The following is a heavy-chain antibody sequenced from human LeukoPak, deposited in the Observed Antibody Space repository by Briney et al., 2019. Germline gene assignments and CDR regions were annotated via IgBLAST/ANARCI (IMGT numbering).Heavy chain of an antibody. V-gene: IGHV3-7*01. CDR1: GFAVSTSW. J-gene: IGHJ4*02. CDR2: LQDDGSHQ. CDR3: ATDRGWRTSGYYLYYFEY. D-gene: IGHD3-3*01. Sequence: GGSLRLSCAASGFAVSTSWMGWVRQAPGKGLEWVASLQDDGSHQYYVDSVRGRFTISRDNTMNSLYLQMSSLRAEDTAVYYCATDRGWRTSGYYLYYFEYWGQGTLVTYSS.